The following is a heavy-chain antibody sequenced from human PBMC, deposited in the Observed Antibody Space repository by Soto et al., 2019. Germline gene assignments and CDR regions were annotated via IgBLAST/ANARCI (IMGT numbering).Heavy chain of an antibody. V-gene: IGHV3-33*01. Sequence: GGSLRLSCAASGFTFSDYGVHWVRQAPGKGLEWVAGIWYDGRNKYYADSVKGRFTISRDNSKDTLYLQMNSLRAEDTAVYYCARSLAVAPGWFDPWGQGTLVTVSS. CDR2: IWYDGRNK. CDR1: GFTFSDYG. D-gene: IGHD6-19*01. CDR3: ARSLAVAPGWFDP. J-gene: IGHJ5*02.